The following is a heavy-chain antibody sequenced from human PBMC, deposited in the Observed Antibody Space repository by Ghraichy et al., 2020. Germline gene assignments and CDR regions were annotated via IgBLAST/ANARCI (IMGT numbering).Heavy chain of an antibody. CDR1: GFTFNRYW. CDR3: ARSLDSHPEGGY. V-gene: IGHV3-7*01. Sequence: GGSLRLSCAASGFTFNRYWMHWIRQTPGKGLEWVANINEDGSERYYVDSVEGRFTVSRDNAKISLYLHMNSLRAEDTAVYYCARSLDSHPEGGYWGQGTRVTVSS. J-gene: IGHJ4*02. CDR2: INEDGSER.